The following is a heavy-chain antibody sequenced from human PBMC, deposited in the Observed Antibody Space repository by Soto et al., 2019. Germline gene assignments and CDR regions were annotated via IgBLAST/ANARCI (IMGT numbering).Heavy chain of an antibody. V-gene: IGHV4-59*01. CDR1: GGSISSYY. J-gene: IGHJ4*02. CDR2: IYYSGST. D-gene: IGHD3-9*01. Sequence: QVQLQESGPGLVKPSETLSLTCTVSGGSISSYYWSWIRQPPGKGLEWIGYIYYSGSTNYNPSLKSRVTISVDTSKNQFSLKLSSVTAADTAVYYCARGDYDIVTGYGGYFDYWGQGTLVTVSS. CDR3: ARGDYDIVTGYGGYFDY.